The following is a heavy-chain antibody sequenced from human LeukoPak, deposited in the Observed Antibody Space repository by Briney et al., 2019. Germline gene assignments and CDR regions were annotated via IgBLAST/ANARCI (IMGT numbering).Heavy chain of an antibody. CDR2: IYWDDDK. V-gene: IGHV2-5*02. CDR1: GFSLSTSGVG. Sequence: ESGPTLVNPTQTLTLNCTFSGFSLSTSGVGVGWIRQPPGKALEWLALIYWDDDKRYSPSLKSRLTITKDTSKNQVVLTMTNMDPVDTATYYCARRARVEMATKWDYWGQGTLVTVSS. CDR3: ARRARVEMATKWDY. D-gene: IGHD5-24*01. J-gene: IGHJ4*02.